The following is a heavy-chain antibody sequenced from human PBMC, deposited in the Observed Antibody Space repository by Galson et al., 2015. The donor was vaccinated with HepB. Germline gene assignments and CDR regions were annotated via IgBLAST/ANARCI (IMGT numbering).Heavy chain of an antibody. CDR1: GFTFSTYA. V-gene: IGHV3-30*03. J-gene: IGHJ4*02. Sequence: SLRLSCAASGFTFSTYAMHWVRQAPGKGLEWVAVMSFDGSHKYYADSVRGRFTISRDDSQNTLYLQMNSLRPEDTAVYYCATLISFGYWGQGTLVTVSS. D-gene: IGHD2-8*01. CDR3: ATLISFGY. CDR2: MSFDGSHK.